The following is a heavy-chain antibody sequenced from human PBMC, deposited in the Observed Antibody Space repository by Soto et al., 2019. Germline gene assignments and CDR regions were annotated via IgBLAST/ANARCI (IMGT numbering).Heavy chain of an antibody. J-gene: IGHJ4*02. V-gene: IGHV3-48*01. CDR2: ISSSSSTI. CDR1: GFTFSSYS. D-gene: IGHD2-15*01. CDR3: ARGGGCSGGSCNFDY. Sequence: EVQLVESGGGLVQPGGSLRLSCAASGFTFSSYSMNWVRQAPGKGLEWVSYISSSSSTIYYADSVKGRFTISRDNAKKSLYLPMNSLRAEDTAGYYCARGGGCSGGSCNFDYWGQGTLVTVSS.